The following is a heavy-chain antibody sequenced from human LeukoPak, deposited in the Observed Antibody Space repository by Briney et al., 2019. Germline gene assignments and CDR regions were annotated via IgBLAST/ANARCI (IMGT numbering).Heavy chain of an antibody. CDR3: ARPRGYDYDC. Sequence: SETLSLTCAVYGGSFSGYYWSWIRQPPGKELEWIGEINHSGSTNYNPSLKSRVTISVDTSKNQFSLKLSSVTAADTAVYYCARPRGYDYDCWGQGTLVTVSS. D-gene: IGHD5-12*01. CDR2: INHSGST. V-gene: IGHV4-34*01. CDR1: GGSFSGYY. J-gene: IGHJ4*02.